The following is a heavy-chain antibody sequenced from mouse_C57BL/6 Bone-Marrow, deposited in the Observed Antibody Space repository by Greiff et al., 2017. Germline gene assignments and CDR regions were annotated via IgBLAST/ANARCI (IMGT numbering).Heavy chain of an antibody. D-gene: IGHD1-1*01. CDR2: IDPENGDT. V-gene: IGHV14-4*01. Sequence: EVQLVESGAELVRPGASVKLSCTASGFNIKDDYMHWVKQRPEQGLEWIGWIDPENGDTEYASKFQGKATITADTSSNTAYLQLSSLTSEDTAVYYCTTSGRGDWGQGTTLTVSS. J-gene: IGHJ2*01. CDR1: GFNIKDDY. CDR3: TTSGRGD.